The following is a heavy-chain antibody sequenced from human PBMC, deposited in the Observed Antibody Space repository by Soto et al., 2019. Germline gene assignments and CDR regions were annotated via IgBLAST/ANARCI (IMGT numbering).Heavy chain of an antibody. V-gene: IGHV3-30*18. J-gene: IGHJ6*02. CDR2: ISYDGSNK. D-gene: IGHD6-25*01. CDR3: ANARLPTGYYYGMDV. Sequence: GGSLRLSCAASGFTFSSYGMHWVRQAPGKGLEWVAVISYDGSNKYYADSVKGRFTISRDNSKNTLYLQMNSLRAEDTAVYYCANARLPTGYYYGMDVWGQGTTVTVSS. CDR1: GFTFSSYG.